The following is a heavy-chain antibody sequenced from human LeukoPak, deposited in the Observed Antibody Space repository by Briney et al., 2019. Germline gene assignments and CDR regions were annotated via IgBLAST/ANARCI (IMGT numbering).Heavy chain of an antibody. CDR3: TRLGTRTVRGGTPIDY. J-gene: IGHJ4*02. Sequence: PGGSLRLSCAASGFTFSGSAMHWVRQASGKGLEWVGRIRSKANNYATAYAASVKGRFTISRDDSKNTAYLQMNSLKTEDTAVYYCTRLGTRTVRGGTPIDYWGQGTLVTVSS. V-gene: IGHV3-73*01. CDR2: IRSKANNYAT. CDR1: GFTFSGSA. D-gene: IGHD3-10*01.